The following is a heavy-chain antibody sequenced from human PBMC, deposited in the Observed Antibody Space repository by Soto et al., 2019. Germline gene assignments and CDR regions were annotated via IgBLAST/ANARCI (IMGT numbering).Heavy chain of an antibody. J-gene: IGHJ4*02. CDR3: ARASGYSYGHSDY. CDR2: ISSSSSTI. Sequence: EVQLVESGGGLVQPGGSLRLSCAASGFTFSSYSMNWVRQAPGKGLEWVSYISSSSSTIYYADSVKGRFIISRDNAKNSLYLQMNSLRAEDTAVYYCARASGYSYGHSDYWGQGTLVTVSS. CDR1: GFTFSSYS. D-gene: IGHD5-18*01. V-gene: IGHV3-48*01.